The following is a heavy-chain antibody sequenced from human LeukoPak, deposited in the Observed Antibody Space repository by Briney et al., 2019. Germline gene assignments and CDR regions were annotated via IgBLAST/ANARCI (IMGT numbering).Heavy chain of an antibody. V-gene: IGHV4-59*01. J-gene: IGHJ6*03. Sequence: PSETLSLTCSVSGASISSYSWSWIRQPPGKGLEWIGHIYYTGSINYNPPLKSRVTISVDTSKNQFSLKLSSVTAADTAVYYCASTRRGYSYGPSYYYYMDVWGKGTTVTVSS. D-gene: IGHD5-18*01. CDR3: ASTRRGYSYGPSYYYYMDV. CDR1: GASISSYS. CDR2: IYYTGSI.